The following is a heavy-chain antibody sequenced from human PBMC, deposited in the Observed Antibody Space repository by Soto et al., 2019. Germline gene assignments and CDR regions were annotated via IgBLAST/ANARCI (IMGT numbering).Heavy chain of an antibody. J-gene: IGHJ4*02. CDR2: IIPIFGTA. CDR3: ARDPRGYGDYAYFDY. CDR1: GGTFSSYA. Sequence: QVQLVQSGAEVKKPGSSVNVSCKASGGTFSSYAISWVRQAPGQGLEWMGGIIPIFGTANYAQKFQGRVMITADXSTSXAYMELSSLRSEDTAVYYCARDPRGYGDYAYFDYWGQGTLVTVSS. V-gene: IGHV1-69*06. D-gene: IGHD4-17*01.